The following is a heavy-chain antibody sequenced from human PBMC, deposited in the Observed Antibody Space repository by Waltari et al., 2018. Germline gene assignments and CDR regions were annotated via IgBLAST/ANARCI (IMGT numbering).Heavy chain of an antibody. D-gene: IGHD6-6*01. V-gene: IGHV1-69-2*01. J-gene: IGHJ5*02. CDR2: VDPEDGET. CDR1: GYTFTDYY. CDR3: ATERSIAARLDAWSEDP. Sequence: EVQLVQSGAEVKKPGATVEISCTVSGYTFTDYYMHWVEQAPGKGLEWMGLVDPEDGETIYAEKFQGRVTITADTSTDTAYMELSSLRSEDTAVYYCATERSIAARLDAWSEDPWGQGTLVTVSS.